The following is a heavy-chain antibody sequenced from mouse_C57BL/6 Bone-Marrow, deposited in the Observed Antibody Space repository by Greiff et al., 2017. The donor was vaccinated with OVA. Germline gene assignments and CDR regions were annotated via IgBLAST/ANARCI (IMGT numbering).Heavy chain of an antibody. J-gene: IGHJ2*01. CDR1: GFTFSSYG. Sequence: EVKLMESGGDLVKPGGSLKLSCAASGFTFSSYGMSWVRQTPDKRLEWVATISSGGSYTYYPDSVKGRFTISRDNAKNTLYLQMSSLKSEDTAMYYCARHRTTREYYFDYWGQGTTLTVSS. CDR3: ARHRTTREYYFDY. CDR2: ISSGGSYT. V-gene: IGHV5-6*01. D-gene: IGHD2-1*01.